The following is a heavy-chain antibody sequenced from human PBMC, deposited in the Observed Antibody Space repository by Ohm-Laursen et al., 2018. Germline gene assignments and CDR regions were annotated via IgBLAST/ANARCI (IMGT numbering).Heavy chain of an antibody. V-gene: IGHV1-8*01. D-gene: IGHD2-21*02. CDR3: ARSIGTLTAIDY. J-gene: IGHJ4*02. CDR2: MNPNRHNT. CDR1: GYTFSSYD. Sequence: AAVKVSCKASGYTFSSYDIIWVRQASGQSPGRVGWMNPNRHNTGSARKFKGRVTMTRETSTSTVYMELSSLRSEDTAVYYCARSIGTLTAIDYWGQGTLVTVSS.